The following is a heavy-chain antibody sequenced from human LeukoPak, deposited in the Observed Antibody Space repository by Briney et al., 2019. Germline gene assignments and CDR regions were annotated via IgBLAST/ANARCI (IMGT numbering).Heavy chain of an antibody. CDR1: GGSISSSSYY. CDR3: AGGGQAEGY. D-gene: IGHD3-16*01. J-gene: IGHJ4*02. CDR2: IYYSGST. V-gene: IGHV4-39*07. Sequence: PSETLSLTCTVSGGSISSSSYYWGWIRQPPGKGLEWIGSIYYSGSTYYNPSLKSRVTISVDTSKNQFSLKLSSVTAADTAVYYWAGGGQAEGYLGQGTLGTGSS.